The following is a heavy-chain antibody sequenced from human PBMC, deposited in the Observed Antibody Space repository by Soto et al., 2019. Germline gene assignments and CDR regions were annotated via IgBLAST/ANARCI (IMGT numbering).Heavy chain of an antibody. D-gene: IGHD3-10*01. CDR1: GFTFSSYG. J-gene: IGHJ6*02. Sequence: GGSLRLSCAASGFTFSSYGMHWVRQAPGKGLEWVAVISYDGSNKYYADSVKGRFTISRDNSNNALFLQMHNLRIEDTALYYCARGDRGGSGSPASYYYSGWDVWCQGATVTVSS. CDR2: ISYDGSNK. CDR3: ARGDRGGSGSPASYYYSGWDV. V-gene: IGHV3-30*03.